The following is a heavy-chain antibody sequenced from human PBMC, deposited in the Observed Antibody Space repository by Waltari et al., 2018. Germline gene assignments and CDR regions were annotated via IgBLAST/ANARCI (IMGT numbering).Heavy chain of an antibody. Sequence: EVQLVESGGGLVQPGGSLGPSCAASGFTFGSYSMNWVRQAPGRGLEWVSYISSSSSTIYYADSVKGRFTISRDNAKNSLYLQMNSLRAEDTAVYYCASIVGADDAFDIWGQGTMVTVSS. V-gene: IGHV3-48*04. J-gene: IGHJ3*02. CDR3: ASIVGADDAFDI. CDR2: ISSSSSTI. CDR1: GFTFGSYS. D-gene: IGHD1-26*01.